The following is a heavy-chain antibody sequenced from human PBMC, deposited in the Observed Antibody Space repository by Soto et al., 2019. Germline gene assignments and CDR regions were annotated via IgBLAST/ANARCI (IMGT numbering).Heavy chain of an antibody. Sequence: GGSLRLSCAASGFTFSSYSMNWVRQAPGKGLEWVSSISSSSSYIYYADSVKGRFTISRDNAKNSLYLQMNSLRAEDTAVYYCAKTLITREYSGYDPIDHYYMDVWGKGTTVTVSS. V-gene: IGHV3-21*01. CDR3: AKTLITREYSGYDPIDHYYMDV. D-gene: IGHD5-12*01. CDR1: GFTFSSYS. J-gene: IGHJ6*03. CDR2: ISSSSSYI.